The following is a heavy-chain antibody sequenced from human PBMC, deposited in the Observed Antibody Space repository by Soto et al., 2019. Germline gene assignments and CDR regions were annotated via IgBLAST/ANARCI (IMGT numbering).Heavy chain of an antibody. J-gene: IGHJ4*02. Sequence: SETLSLTCGVSGGSLSGATYSLNWIRQPPGKGLEWIGYIFPSWTTYYNPSLKSRVTISIDVSKNQFSLSLRSLTAADTAVYYCARSREFDYWSQGTLVTVSS. V-gene: IGHV4-30-2*01. CDR3: ARSREFDY. CDR2: IFPSWTT. CDR1: GGSLSGATYS.